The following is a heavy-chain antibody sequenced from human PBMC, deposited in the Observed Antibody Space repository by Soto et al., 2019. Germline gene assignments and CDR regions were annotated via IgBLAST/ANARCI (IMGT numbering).Heavy chain of an antibody. J-gene: IGHJ5*02. CDR2: SYYSGST. Sequence: PSETLSLTCTVSGGSITNNYWSWIRQSPGKGLEWIGCSYYSGSTSYNPSLRSRVTISIDTSKTQFSLRLRSVTAADTAVYYCARRQNLNNLFDTWGQGTLVTVSS. V-gene: IGHV4-59*08. CDR3: ARRQNLNNLFDT. CDR1: GGSITNNY. D-gene: IGHD1-1*01.